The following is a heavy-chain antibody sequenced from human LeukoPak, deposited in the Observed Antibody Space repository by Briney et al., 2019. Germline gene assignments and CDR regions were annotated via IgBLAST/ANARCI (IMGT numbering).Heavy chain of an antibody. J-gene: IGHJ5*02. CDR1: GYTFNTHG. CDR3: AREVRPWGYYDSSGYYYWFDL. CDR2: INTYNGNT. D-gene: IGHD3-22*01. Sequence: VASVKVSCKASGYTFNTHGISWVRQAPGQGLEWMGWINTYNGNTNYAQKFQGRVTMTTDTSTSTAYMELRSLRSDDTAVYYCAREVRPWGYYDSSGYYYWFDLWGQGTLVTVSS. V-gene: IGHV1-18*01.